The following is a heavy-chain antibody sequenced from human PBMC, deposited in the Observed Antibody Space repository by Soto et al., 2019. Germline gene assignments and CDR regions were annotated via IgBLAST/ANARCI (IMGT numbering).Heavy chain of an antibody. CDR3: ARLYYYDSSGYLRPFDY. Sequence: QITLKESGPTLVKPTQTLTLTCTFSGFSLSTSGVGVGWIRQPPGKALEWLALIFWDNDKRYSPSLKSRLTITKDPSKNQVVLTMTNMDPVDTATYYCARLYYYDSSGYLRPFDYWGQGTLVTVSS. D-gene: IGHD3-22*01. V-gene: IGHV2-5*02. CDR2: IFWDNDK. CDR1: GFSLSTSGVG. J-gene: IGHJ4*02.